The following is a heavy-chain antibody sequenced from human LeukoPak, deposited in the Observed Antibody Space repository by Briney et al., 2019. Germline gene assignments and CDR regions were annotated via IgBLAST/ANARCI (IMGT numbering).Heavy chain of an antibody. CDR3: ARGGSWNGWFNDY. J-gene: IGHJ4*02. Sequence: PGGSLRLSCAASGFTFSNYAMTWVRRAPGKGLGWVSGVTSGGSTYYADSVKGRFVISRDNSKNTLYLQMNSLRAEDTAVYYCARGGSWNGWFNDYWGQGTLVTVSS. CDR1: GFTFSNYA. D-gene: IGHD6-19*01. V-gene: IGHV3-23*01. CDR2: VTSGGST.